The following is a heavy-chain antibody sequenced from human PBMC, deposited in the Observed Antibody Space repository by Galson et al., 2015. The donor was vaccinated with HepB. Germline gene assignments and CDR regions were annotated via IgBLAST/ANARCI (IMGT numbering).Heavy chain of an antibody. Sequence: SLRLSCAASGFTFSAYAMNWVRQAPGKGLEWVSGISGSGGSTYYADSVRGRFTISRDNSKNTLYLQMNSLRAEDTAVFYCATDRAFDSSSGLDYWGQGTLVTVSS. CDR1: GFTFSAYA. V-gene: IGHV3-23*01. CDR3: ATDRAFDSSSGLDY. CDR2: ISGSGGST. D-gene: IGHD6-6*01. J-gene: IGHJ4*02.